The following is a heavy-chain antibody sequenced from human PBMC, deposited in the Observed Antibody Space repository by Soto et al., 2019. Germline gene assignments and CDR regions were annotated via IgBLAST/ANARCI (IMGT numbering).Heavy chain of an antibody. CDR3: ARGNGYCSSTSCYTIFRFDP. Sequence: QVQLQESGPGLVKPSQTLFLTCTVSGGSISSGGYYWSWLREDPGKGLEWVGYIYYSGSTYYNPSHKIRVTIPVETTKNQFYLKLSPLTAADTAVYYCARGNGYCSSTSCYTIFRFDPWGQGTLVTVSS. D-gene: IGHD2-2*02. CDR2: IYYSGST. CDR1: GGSISSGGYY. V-gene: IGHV4-31*03. J-gene: IGHJ5*02.